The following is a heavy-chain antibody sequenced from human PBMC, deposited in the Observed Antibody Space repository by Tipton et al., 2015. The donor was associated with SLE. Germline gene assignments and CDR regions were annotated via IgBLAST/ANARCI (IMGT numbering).Heavy chain of an antibody. CDR1: GGSISSGSYY. CDR3: ARRRGGVYYFDY. J-gene: IGHJ4*02. CDR2: IYTSGST. D-gene: IGHD3-16*01. Sequence: TLSLTCTVSGGSISSGSYYWSWIRQPAGKGLEWIGHIYTSGSTNYNPSLKSRVTISVDTSKNQFSLKLSSVTAADTAVYYCARRRGGVYYFDYWGQGTLVTVSS. V-gene: IGHV4-61*09.